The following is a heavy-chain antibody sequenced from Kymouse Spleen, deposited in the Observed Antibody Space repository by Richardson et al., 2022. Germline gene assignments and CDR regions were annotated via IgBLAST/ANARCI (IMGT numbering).Heavy chain of an antibody. Sequence: QLQLQESGPGLVKPSETLSLTCTVSGGSISSSSYYWGWIRQPPGKGLEWIGSIYYSGSTYYNPSLKSRVTISVDTSKNQFSLKLSSVTAADTAVYYCARGLWFGELLGWFDPWGQGTLVTVSS. V-gene: IGHV4-39*01. CDR2: IYYSGST. CDR1: GGSISSSSYY. D-gene: IGHD3-10*01. J-gene: IGHJ5*02. CDR3: ARGLWFGELLGWFDP.